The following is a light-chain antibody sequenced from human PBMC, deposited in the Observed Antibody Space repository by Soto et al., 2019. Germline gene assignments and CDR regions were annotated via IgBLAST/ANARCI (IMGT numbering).Light chain of an antibody. CDR2: DVS. J-gene: IGLJ1*01. CDR1: SSDVGGYNY. CDR3: CSYSGSYKGYV. V-gene: IGLV2-11*01. Sequence: QSALTQPRSVSGSPGQSVTISCTGTSSDVGGYNYVSWYQQHPGKAPKLMIYDVSKRPSGVPDRFSGSKAGNTASLTISVPQAEDEAEYYCCSYSGSYKGYVFGTGTKVTVL.